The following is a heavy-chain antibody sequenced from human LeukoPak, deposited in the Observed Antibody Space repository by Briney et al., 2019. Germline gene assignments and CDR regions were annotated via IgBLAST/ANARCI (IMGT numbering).Heavy chain of an antibody. D-gene: IGHD4-17*01. V-gene: IGHV1-2*02. CDR3: ARVDADYGDYGDY. J-gene: IGHJ4*02. CDR2: INPNSGGT. Sequence: ASVKVSCKASGYTFTGYYMHWVRQAPGQGLEWMGWINPNSGGTNYAQKFQGRVTMTRDTSISTAYMELSRLRSDDTAVYYCARVDADYGDYGDYWGQGTLVTVSP. CDR1: GYTFTGYY.